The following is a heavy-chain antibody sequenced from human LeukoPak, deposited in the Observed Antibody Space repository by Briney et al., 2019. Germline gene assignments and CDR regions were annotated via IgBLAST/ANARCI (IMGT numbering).Heavy chain of an antibody. CDR1: GGSITTYY. J-gene: IGHJ3*02. V-gene: IGHV4-59*01. Sequence: SETLSLTCNVSGGSITTYYWNWVRQPPGKGVEWIGHMFYSGATSYNPSLKGRVAISVDTFKSQVSLKVTSVTAADTAVYYCVGEKSFFGEAIWSQGTLVTVSS. D-gene: IGHD3-10*01. CDR2: MFYSGAT. CDR3: VGEKSFFGEAI.